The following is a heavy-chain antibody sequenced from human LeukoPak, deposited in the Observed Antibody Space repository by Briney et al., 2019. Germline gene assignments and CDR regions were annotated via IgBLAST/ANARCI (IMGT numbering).Heavy chain of an antibody. V-gene: IGHV4-59*01. CDR1: GGSISSYY. CDR2: IYYSGST. D-gene: IGHD1-26*01. CDR3: AGGGSTPTY. J-gene: IGHJ4*02. Sequence: SSETLSLTCTVSGGSISSYYWSWIRQPPGKGLERIGYIYYSGSTKCIPSLKSRVTISVDMSKNQFSLRLNSVTAADTAVYYCAGGGSTPTYWGQGTLVTVSS.